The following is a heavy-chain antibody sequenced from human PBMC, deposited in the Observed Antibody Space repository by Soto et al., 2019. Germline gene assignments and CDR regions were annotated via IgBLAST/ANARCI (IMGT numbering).Heavy chain of an antibody. J-gene: IGHJ4*02. V-gene: IGHV3-30-3*01. CDR1: GFIFSGYA. Sequence: QVQLVESGGGVVQPGGSLRLSCAASGFIFSGYAMHWVRQAPGKGLEWVSVISYDGNTQYYADSVKGRFPVSRDNSTNILYGEMNHFRDEDTAMYYCAKETNAYAINFWGQGTLFTVSP. CDR2: ISYDGNTQ. D-gene: IGHD5-12*01. CDR3: AKETNAYAINF.